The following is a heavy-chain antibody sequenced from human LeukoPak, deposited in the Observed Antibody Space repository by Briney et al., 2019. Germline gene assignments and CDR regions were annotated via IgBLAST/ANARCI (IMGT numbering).Heavy chain of an antibody. J-gene: IGHJ4*02. D-gene: IGHD3-9*01. CDR3: ARTKKDILTGYLFDY. CDR2: IYDSGST. CDR1: GGSITSYY. V-gene: IGHV4-59*01. Sequence: SETLSLTCTVSGGSITSYYWSWIRQPPGKGLEWVGYIYDSGSTNYNPSLKSRVTISVDTSKNQFSLKLSSVTAADTAVYYCARTKKDILTGYLFDYWGQGTLVTVSS.